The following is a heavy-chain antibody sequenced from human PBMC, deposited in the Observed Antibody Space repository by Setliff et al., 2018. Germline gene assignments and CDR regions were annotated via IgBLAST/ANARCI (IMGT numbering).Heavy chain of an antibody. CDR2: IFYSGST. CDR1: GGSISRDY. V-gene: IGHV4-59*08. CDR3: ARVTVTTPTNWFDP. D-gene: IGHD4-17*01. Sequence: SETLSLTCTVSGGSISRDYWMWIRQPPGKGLEWIGYIFYSGSTNYNPSLKSRVTISVDTSKNQFSLKLSSVTAADTAVYYCARVTVTTPTNWFDPWGQGTLVTSPQ. J-gene: IGHJ5*02.